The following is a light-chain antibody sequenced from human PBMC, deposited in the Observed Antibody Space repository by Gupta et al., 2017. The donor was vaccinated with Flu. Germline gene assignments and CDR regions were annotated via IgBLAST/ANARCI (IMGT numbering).Light chain of an antibody. Sequence: EIVMTQSPATLSVSPGERATLSCRTRQSVISNLAWSQQKPLQAPRLLIYGASTRATGIPARFSGSGSGTEFTLTISSLQSEDFAVYYCQQYNNWPPWTFGQGTKVEIK. J-gene: IGKJ1*01. CDR2: GAS. CDR1: QSVISN. CDR3: QQYNNWPPWT. V-gene: IGKV3-15*01.